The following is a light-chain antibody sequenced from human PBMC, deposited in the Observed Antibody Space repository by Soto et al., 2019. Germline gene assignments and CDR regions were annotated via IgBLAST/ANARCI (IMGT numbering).Light chain of an antibody. J-gene: IGKJ1*01. CDR2: KAS. V-gene: IGKV1-5*03. CDR1: QSISSW. CDR3: EQYNSYWT. Sequence: DIQMTQSPSTLSASVGDRVTITCRASQSISSWLAWYRQKPGKAPKLLIYKASSLKSGVPSRFSSSGSGTECTLSIRSLQPDDFATYYGEQYNSYWTFGQGTKVEI.